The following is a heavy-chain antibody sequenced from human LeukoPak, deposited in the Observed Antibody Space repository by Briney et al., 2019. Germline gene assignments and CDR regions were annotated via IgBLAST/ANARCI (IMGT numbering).Heavy chain of an antibody. J-gene: IGHJ4*02. CDR2: INSDGSST. D-gene: IGHD2-15*01. Sequence: PGGSLRLSCAASGFTFSSYWMHWVRQAPGKGLGWVSRINSDGSSTSYADSVKGRFTISRDNAKNTLYLQMNSLRAEDTAVYYCARASSGSFDYWGQGTLVTVSS. V-gene: IGHV3-74*01. CDR3: ARASSGSFDY. CDR1: GFTFSSYW.